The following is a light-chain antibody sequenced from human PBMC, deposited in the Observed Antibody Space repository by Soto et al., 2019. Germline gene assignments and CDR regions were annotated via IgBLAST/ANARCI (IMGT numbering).Light chain of an antibody. CDR1: SSDVGGYNY. Sequence: QSALTQPASVSGSPGQSMTISCTGTSSDVGGYNYVSWYLQHPGKAAKLMIYDVSNRPSGVSNRFSGSKSGNTASLTISGLQAEDEADYYCSSYTSSSTDVFGTGTKLTVL. CDR3: SSYTSSSTDV. V-gene: IGLV2-14*01. J-gene: IGLJ1*01. CDR2: DVS.